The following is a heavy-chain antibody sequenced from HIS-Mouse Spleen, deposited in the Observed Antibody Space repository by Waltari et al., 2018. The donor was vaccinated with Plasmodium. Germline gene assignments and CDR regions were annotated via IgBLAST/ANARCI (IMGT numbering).Heavy chain of an antibody. CDR1: GLPSSSYA. J-gene: IGHJ4*02. D-gene: IGHD6-13*01. Sequence: QVPLVESGGGVVQPGRSLRPSCAASGLPSSSYAMHWVRQAPGKGLEWVAVISYDGSNKYYADSVKGRFTISRDNSKNTLYLQMNSLRAEDTAVYYCAKDRRSSSWYVDYWGQGTLVTVSS. V-gene: IGHV3-30*18. CDR2: ISYDGSNK. CDR3: AKDRRSSSWYVDY.